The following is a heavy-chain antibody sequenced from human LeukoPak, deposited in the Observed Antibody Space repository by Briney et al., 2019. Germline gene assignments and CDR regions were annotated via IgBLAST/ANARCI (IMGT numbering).Heavy chain of an antibody. Sequence: KPSETLSLTCTVSGGSISSSSYYWGWIRQPPGKGLEWIGSIYYSGSTYYNPSLKSRVTISVDTSKNQFSLKLSPVTAADTAVYYCARRKHLWFGPNYYMDVWGKGTTVTISS. J-gene: IGHJ6*03. D-gene: IGHD3-10*01. CDR1: GGSISSSSYY. V-gene: IGHV4-39*01. CDR3: ARRKHLWFGPNYYMDV. CDR2: IYYSGST.